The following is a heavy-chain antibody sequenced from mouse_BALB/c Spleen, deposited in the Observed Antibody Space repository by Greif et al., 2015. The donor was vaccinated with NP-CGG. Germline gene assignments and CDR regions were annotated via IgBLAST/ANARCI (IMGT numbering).Heavy chain of an antibody. CDR1: GFNIKDYY. V-gene: IGHV14-4*02. Sequence: VQLQQSGAELVRSGASVKLSCTASGFNIKDYYMHWVKQRPEQGLEWIGWIDPENGDTEYAPKFQGKATMTADTSSNTAYLQLSSLTSEDTAVYYCNPFYYTGFAYWGQGTLVTVSA. CDR3: NPFYYTGFAY. J-gene: IGHJ3*01. D-gene: IGHD2-1*01. CDR2: IDPENGDT.